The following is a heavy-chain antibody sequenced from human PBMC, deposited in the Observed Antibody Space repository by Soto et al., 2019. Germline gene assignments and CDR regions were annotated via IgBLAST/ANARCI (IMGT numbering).Heavy chain of an antibody. V-gene: IGHV3-53*01. J-gene: IGHJ4*02. CDR2: IYSGGST. Sequence: PGGSLRLSCAASGFTVSSNYMSWVRQAPGKGLEWVSVIYSGGSTYYADSVKGRFTISRDNSRNSLYLQLNSLRAEDTAMYYCAKDGQGPFDYWGQGTPVTVSS. CDR1: GFTVSSNY. CDR3: AKDGQGPFDY.